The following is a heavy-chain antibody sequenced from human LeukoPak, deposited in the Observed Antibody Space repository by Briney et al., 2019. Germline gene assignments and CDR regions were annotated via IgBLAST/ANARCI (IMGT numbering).Heavy chain of an antibody. V-gene: IGHV3-74*01. D-gene: IGHD2/OR15-2a*01. CDR1: GNYW. CDR3: VSFYETY. CDR2: INSDGSWT. Sequence: GGSLRLSCAASGNYWMHWVRQVPGKGLVWVSHINSDGSWTSYADSVKGRFTTSKDNAKNTVYLQMNSLRAEDTAVYYCVSFYETYWGRGTLVTVSS. J-gene: IGHJ4*02.